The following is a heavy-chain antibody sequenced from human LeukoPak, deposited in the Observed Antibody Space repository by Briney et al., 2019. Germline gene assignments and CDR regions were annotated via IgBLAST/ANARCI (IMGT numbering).Heavy chain of an antibody. CDR1: GYTFTSYG. CDR3: ARRYCSSTSCYEVLGYDY. J-gene: IGHJ4*02. CDR2: ISAYNGNT. Sequence: ASVKVSCKASGYTFTSYGIRWVRQAPGQGLEWMGWISAYNGNTNYAQKLQGRVTMTTDTSTSTAYMELRSLRSDDTAVYYCARRYCSSTSCYEVLGYDYWGQGTLVTVSS. V-gene: IGHV1-18*01. D-gene: IGHD2-2*01.